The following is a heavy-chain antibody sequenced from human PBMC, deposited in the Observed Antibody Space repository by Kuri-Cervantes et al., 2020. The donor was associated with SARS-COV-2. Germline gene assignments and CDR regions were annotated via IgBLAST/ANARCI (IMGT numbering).Heavy chain of an antibody. D-gene: IGHD2-21*01. CDR3: ARISIHRGRWVDY. V-gene: IGHV4-59*08. Sequence: SETLSLTCTVSGDSIKSYYWSWIRQSPGKGLEWIGDMFYSGSTNYNPSLKSRVTISVDTSKNQFSLKLSSVTAADTAVYYCARISIHRGRWVDYRGQGTLVTVSS. CDR2: MFYSGST. CDR1: GDSIKSYY. J-gene: IGHJ4*02.